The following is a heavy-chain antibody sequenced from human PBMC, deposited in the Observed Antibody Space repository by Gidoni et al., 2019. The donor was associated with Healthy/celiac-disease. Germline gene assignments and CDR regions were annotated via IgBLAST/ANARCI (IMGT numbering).Heavy chain of an antibody. J-gene: IGHJ2*01. D-gene: IGHD3-3*01. V-gene: IGHV3-49*05. Sequence: EVQLVESGGGLVKPGRSLRLSCTASGFTFGAYAMSWFRQAQGKGLEWVGFIRSKAYGGTTEYAASVKGRFTISRDDSKSIAYLQMNSLKTEDTAVYYCTRPRGLPITIFGVVIKEGYFDLWGRGTLVTVSS. CDR1: GFTFGAYA. CDR3: TRPRGLPITIFGVVIKEGYFDL. CDR2: IRSKAYGGTT.